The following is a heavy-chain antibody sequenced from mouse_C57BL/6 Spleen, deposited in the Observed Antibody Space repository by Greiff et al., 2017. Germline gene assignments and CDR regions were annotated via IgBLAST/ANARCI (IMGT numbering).Heavy chain of an antibody. CDR1: GFTFSSYA. V-gene: IGHV5-4*01. CDR3: ARELFTYYFDY. D-gene: IGHD1-1*01. J-gene: IGHJ2*01. CDR2: ISDGGSYT. Sequence: EVKLEESGGGLVKPGGSLKLSCAASGFTFSSYAMSWVRQTPEKRLEWVATISDGGSYTYYPDNVKGRFTISRDNAKNNLYLQMSHLKSEDTAMYYCARELFTYYFDYWGQGTTLTVSS.